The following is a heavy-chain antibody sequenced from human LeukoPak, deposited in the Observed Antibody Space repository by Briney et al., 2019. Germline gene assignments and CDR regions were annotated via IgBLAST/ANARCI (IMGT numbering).Heavy chain of an antibody. CDR1: GFTFSSYS. J-gene: IGHJ4*02. D-gene: IGHD3-10*01. V-gene: IGHV3-23*01. CDR3: AKDRGIISDY. CDR2: ISGSGDST. Sequence: GGTLRLSCAASGFTFSSYSMSWVRQAPGKGLEWVSAISGSGDSTYYADSVKGRFTISRDNSKNTLYLQMNSLRVEDTAVYYCAKDRGIISDYWGQGTLVTVSS.